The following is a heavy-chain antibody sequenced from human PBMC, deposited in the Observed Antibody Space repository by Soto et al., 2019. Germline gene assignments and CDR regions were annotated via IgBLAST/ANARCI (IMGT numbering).Heavy chain of an antibody. J-gene: IGHJ4*02. D-gene: IGHD6-13*01. CDR2: IWYDGSNK. Sequence: GGSLRLSCAASGFTFSSYGMHWVRQAPGKGLEWVAVIWYDGSNKYYADSVKGRFTISRDNSKNTLYLQMNSLRAEDTAVYYCAKDQEELGAAGFDYWGQGTLVTVSS. CDR3: AKDQEELGAAGFDY. CDR1: GFTFSSYG. V-gene: IGHV3-30*02.